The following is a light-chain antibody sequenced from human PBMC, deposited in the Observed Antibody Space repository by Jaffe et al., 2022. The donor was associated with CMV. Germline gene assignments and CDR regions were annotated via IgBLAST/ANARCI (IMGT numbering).Light chain of an antibody. J-gene: IGLJ2*01. V-gene: IGLV1-44*01. CDR3: AAWDDSLKGV. CDR2: SNN. Sequence: QSVLTQPPSASGTPGQRVTISCSGSSSNIGSNTVNWYQHLPGTAPKLLIYSNNQRPSGVPDRFSGSKSGTSASLAINGLQSEDEADYYCAAWDDSLKGVFGGGTKLTVL. CDR1: SSNIGSNT.